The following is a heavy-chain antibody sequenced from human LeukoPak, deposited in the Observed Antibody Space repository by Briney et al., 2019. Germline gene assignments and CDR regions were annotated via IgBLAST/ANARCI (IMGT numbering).Heavy chain of an antibody. Sequence: GGSLRLSCAASGFTFSSNYMSWVRQAPGKGLEWVSVIYSGGSTYYPDSVKGRFTISRDNSKNTLYLQMNSLRAEDTAVYYCARPRFYVFDWYFDLWGRGTLVTVSS. J-gene: IGHJ2*01. D-gene: IGHD3-16*01. V-gene: IGHV3-53*01. CDR3: ARPRFYVFDWYFDL. CDR2: IYSGGST. CDR1: GFTFSSNY.